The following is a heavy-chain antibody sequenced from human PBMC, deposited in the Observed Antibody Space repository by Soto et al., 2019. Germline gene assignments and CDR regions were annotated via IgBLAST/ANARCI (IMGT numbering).Heavy chain of an antibody. D-gene: IGHD3-22*01. V-gene: IGHV4-59*01. CDR3: ARMNYYDTSGYPFDY. CDR2: IYFRGTT. CDR1: GASIRSYY. Sequence: SATLSITCSVSGASIRSYYYTWIRQPPGKGLERIGYIYFRGTTNYNPSHKSRFTMSPDTSKNLFSLKLNFVSAADTAVYYCARMNYYDTSGYPFDYWGQG. J-gene: IGHJ4*02.